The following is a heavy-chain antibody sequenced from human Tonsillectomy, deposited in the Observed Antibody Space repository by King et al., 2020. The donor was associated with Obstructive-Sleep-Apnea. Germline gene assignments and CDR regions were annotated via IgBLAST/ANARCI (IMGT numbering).Heavy chain of an antibody. CDR3: ARSPLNDFGDYGLLGGMDV. V-gene: IGHV5-10-1*01. CDR2: SDPMDSYT. D-gene: IGHD4-17*01. J-gene: IGHJ6*02. Sequence: QLVQSGSEVKKPGESLRISCKGSGYSFTTYWISWVRQMPGKGLEWMGKSDPMDSYTDYSPSFQGHVTISVDKSITTAYLQWSSLTASDTAMYYCARSPLNDFGDYGLLGGMDVWGQGTTVTVSS. CDR1: GYSFTTYW.